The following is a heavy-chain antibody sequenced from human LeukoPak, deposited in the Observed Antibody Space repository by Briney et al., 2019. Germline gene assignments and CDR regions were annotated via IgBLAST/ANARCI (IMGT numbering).Heavy chain of an antibody. Sequence: SVKVSCKVSVVTSCAYAISCGRRAPGPGLEWMRGFSPIFSIADYAQKFQGRVTITADESTSTAYMELSSLRSEDTAVYYCAITGDIVVVPAAIPRYYYYYYMDVWGKGTTVTVSS. V-gene: IGHV1-69*13. D-gene: IGHD2-2*01. CDR3: AITGDIVVVPAAIPRYYYYYYMDV. CDR2: FSPIFSIA. J-gene: IGHJ6*03. CDR1: VVTSCAYA.